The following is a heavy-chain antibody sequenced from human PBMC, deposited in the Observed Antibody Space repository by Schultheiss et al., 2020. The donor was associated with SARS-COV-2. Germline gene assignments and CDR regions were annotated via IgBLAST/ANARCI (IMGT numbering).Heavy chain of an antibody. CDR2: IYTSGST. CDR1: GGSFSSYY. J-gene: IGHJ6*03. D-gene: IGHD4-23*01. CDR3: ARPYGGNSDYYYYYMDV. Sequence: SETLSLTCAVYGGSFSSYYWSWIRQPAGKGLEWIGRIYTSGSTNYNPSLKSRVTMSVDTSKNQFSLKLSSVTAADTAVYYCARPYGGNSDYYYYYMDVWGKGTTVTVSS. V-gene: IGHV4-59*10.